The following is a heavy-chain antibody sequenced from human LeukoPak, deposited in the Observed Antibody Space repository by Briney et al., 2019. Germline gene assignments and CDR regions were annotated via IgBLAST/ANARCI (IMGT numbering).Heavy chain of an antibody. CDR3: ARENPTTVTTYYFDY. Sequence: PGGSLRLSCAASGFTVSSNYMSWVRQAPGKGLEWVSVIYSGGSTYYADSVKGRFTISRDNSKNTLYLQVNSLRAEDTAVYYCARENPTTVTTYYFDYWGQGTLVTVSS. J-gene: IGHJ4*02. D-gene: IGHD4-17*01. CDR2: IYSGGST. CDR1: GFTVSSNY. V-gene: IGHV3-66*01.